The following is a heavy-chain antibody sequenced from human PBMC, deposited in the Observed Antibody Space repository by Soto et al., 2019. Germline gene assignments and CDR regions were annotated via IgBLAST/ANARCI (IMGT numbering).Heavy chain of an antibody. Sequence: SETPSHTCTVSCDSISSGHDYWSLLRPPPGKCLEWIGYIYYSGSTYYNPSLKSRVTISVDTSKNQFSLKLSSVTAADTAVYYCARHGGYYDILTGYPPTIDYWGQGTLVTVS. J-gene: IGHJ4*02. CDR1: CDSISSGHDY. CDR3: ARHGGYYDILTGYPPTIDY. CDR2: IYYSGST. D-gene: IGHD3-9*01. V-gene: IGHV4-30-4*01.